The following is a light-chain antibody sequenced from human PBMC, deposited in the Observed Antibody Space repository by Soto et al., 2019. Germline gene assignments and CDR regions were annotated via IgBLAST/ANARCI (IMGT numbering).Light chain of an antibody. V-gene: IGKV3-20*01. CDR3: QHYSSQT. CDR2: GAS. J-gene: IGKJ1*01. CDR1: QKISGY. Sequence: EIVMTQSPATLSVSPGQRATLSCRASQKISGYLAWYQQKPGQAPRLLIYGASSRATGIPDRFSGSGSGTDFTLTISRLEPEDSAVYFCQHYSSQTFGQGTKVDIK.